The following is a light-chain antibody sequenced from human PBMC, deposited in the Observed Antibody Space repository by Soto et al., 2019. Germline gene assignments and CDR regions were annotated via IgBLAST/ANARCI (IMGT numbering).Light chain of an antibody. CDR1: QSVSSSY. CDR2: GAS. Sequence: EIVLTQSPGTLSLSPGERATISCRASQSVSSSYLAWYQQKPGQAPRLLIYGASSRATGIPDRFSGSGSGTDFTLTISRLEPEDFAVYYCQPYGSSPWTVGQGTKV. CDR3: QPYGSSPWT. J-gene: IGKJ1*01. V-gene: IGKV3-20*01.